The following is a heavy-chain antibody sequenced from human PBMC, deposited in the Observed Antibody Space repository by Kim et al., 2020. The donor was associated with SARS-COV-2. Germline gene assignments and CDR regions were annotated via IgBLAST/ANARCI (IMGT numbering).Heavy chain of an antibody. V-gene: IGHV1-69*04. D-gene: IGHD3-10*01. CDR1: GGTFSSYA. CDR3: AKDRVSMVRGAIDNYYHYG. CDR2: IIPILGIT. Sequence: SVKVSCKASGGTFSSYAISWVRQAPGQGLEWMGRIIPILGITNYAQKLQGRVMITADKSTSTVYMELSSLRSEDTAVYYCAKDRVSMVRGAIDNYYHYG. J-gene: IGHJ6*01.